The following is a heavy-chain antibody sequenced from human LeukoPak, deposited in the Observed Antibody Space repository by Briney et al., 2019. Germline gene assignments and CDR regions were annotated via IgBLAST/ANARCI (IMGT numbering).Heavy chain of an antibody. CDR2: IYHSGST. CDR3: ARRMSAGIYNWFDP. J-gene: IGHJ5*02. D-gene: IGHD1-14*01. Sequence: PSETLSLTCAVSGGSISSGGYSWSWIRQPPGKGLEWIGYIYHSGSTYYNPSLKSRVTISVDRSKNQFSLKLSSVTAADTAVYYCARRMSAGIYNWFDPWGQGTLVTVPS. V-gene: IGHV4-30-2*01. CDR1: GGSISSGGYS.